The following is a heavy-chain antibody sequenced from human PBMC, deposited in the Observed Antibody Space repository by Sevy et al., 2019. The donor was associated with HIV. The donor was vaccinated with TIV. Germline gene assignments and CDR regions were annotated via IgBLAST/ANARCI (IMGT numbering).Heavy chain of an antibody. CDR1: GFPFNIYT. CDR2: LSFGCGKI. Sequence: GGSLRLSCATSGFPFNIYTMSWVRQAPGKGLEWVSTLSFGCGKINYADSVKGRFTISIDSSENTLYLEMNSLRAEDTALYFCAREGWSKPHDYWGRGTLVTVSS. CDR3: AREGWSKPHDY. V-gene: IGHV3-23*01. J-gene: IGHJ4*02. D-gene: IGHD3-3*01.